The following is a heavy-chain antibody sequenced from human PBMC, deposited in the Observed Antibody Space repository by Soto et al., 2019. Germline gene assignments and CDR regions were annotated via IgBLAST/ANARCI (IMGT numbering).Heavy chain of an antibody. Sequence: QVQLVQSGAEVKKPGASVKVSCKASGYTFTIYGISWVRQAPGQGFEWMGWISGYNGNTDYAQNLPDRVTLTTDASTSSVYMELRSLRSDATAVYYCARVDYYDSSGYYGYWDQGTLITVSS. CDR2: ISGYNGNT. CDR1: GYTFTIYG. J-gene: IGHJ4*02. D-gene: IGHD3-22*01. CDR3: ARVDYYDSSGYYGY. V-gene: IGHV1-18*04.